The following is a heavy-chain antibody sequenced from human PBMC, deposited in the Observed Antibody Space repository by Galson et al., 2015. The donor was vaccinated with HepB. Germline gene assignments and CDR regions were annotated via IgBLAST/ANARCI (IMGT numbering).Heavy chain of an antibody. J-gene: IGHJ6*02. CDR1: GFTFNRNA. CDR3: AKDQRFSYYYGLDV. V-gene: IGHV3-30*18. D-gene: IGHD3-3*01. CDR2: ISSDGNNK. Sequence: SLRLSCAASGFTFNRNAMHWVHQAPGKGLEWVAVISSDGNNKYYGDSVKGRFTISRDNSKNTLSLQMNSLRAEDTAVYYCAKDQRFSYYYGLDVWGQGTTVTVSS.